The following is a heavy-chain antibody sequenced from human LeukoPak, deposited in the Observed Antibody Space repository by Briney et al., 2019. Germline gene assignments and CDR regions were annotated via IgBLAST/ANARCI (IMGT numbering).Heavy chain of an antibody. CDR2: ISYDGSIE. Sequence: GGSLRLSCAASGFTFSDYGMHWVRQAPGKGLEWVALISYDGSIEFYRDSVKGRFTISRDNSKNTLYLQMNSLRAEDTALYYCAKPYVLTGYYREVFDYWGQGTLVTVSS. CDR1: GFTFSDYG. J-gene: IGHJ4*02. V-gene: IGHV3-30*18. D-gene: IGHD3-9*01. CDR3: AKPYVLTGYYREVFDY.